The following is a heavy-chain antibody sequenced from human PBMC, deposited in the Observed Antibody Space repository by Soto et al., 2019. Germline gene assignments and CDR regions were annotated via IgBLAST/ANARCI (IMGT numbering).Heavy chain of an antibody. CDR1: GLTFSSAW. J-gene: IGHJ6*02. D-gene: IGHD3-10*01. Sequence: EVQLVESGGGLVKPGGSLRLSCVVSGLTFSSAWMNWVRQAPGKGLEWVGRIKSKGGGGTTDYAAPVKGRFTISRDDSKNTLCLQMDRLKTEDAAVYYCGWLGEGYHYFGLAVWGQGTTVIVSS. CDR3: GWLGEGYHYFGLAV. CDR2: IKSKGGGGTT. V-gene: IGHV3-15*07.